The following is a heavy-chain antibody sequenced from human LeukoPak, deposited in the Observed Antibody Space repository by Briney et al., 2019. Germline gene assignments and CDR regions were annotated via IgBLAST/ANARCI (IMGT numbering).Heavy chain of an antibody. CDR1: GGSISNSKYY. J-gene: IGHJ4*02. CDR2: IAYSGHT. V-gene: IGHV4-39*07. D-gene: IGHD3/OR15-3a*01. Sequence: PSETLSLTCTVSGGSISNSKYYWGWIRQPPGKGLEWIASIAYSGHTYYNPSLKSRVTISLDTSRDQFSLKLNSVTAADTVVYYCASDPDWADFDYWGQGTLVTVSS. CDR3: ASDPDWADFDY.